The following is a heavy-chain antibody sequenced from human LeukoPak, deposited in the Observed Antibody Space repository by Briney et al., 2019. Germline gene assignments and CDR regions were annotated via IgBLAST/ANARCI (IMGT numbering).Heavy chain of an antibody. CDR2: LNHRGST. V-gene: IGHV4-34*01. CDR1: GGSFSEYY. J-gene: IGHJ4*02. CDR3: ARVGYYPNSGSTFDY. D-gene: IGHD3-10*01. Sequence: SETLSLTCAVYGGSFSEYYWTWIRQPPGKGLEWSGELNHRGSTNYNPSLKSRVSLSVDTSKNQFSLRLNSVTAADSAVYFCARVGYYPNSGSTFDYWGLGTLVTVSS.